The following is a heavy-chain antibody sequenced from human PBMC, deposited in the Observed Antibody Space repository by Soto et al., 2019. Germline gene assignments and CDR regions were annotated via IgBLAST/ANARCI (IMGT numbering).Heavy chain of an antibody. D-gene: IGHD3-16*01. V-gene: IGHV4-30-4*01. J-gene: IGHJ4*02. CDR3: AREGGESSDGLYYFDS. CDR2: IYYSGNT. Sequence: SEILSLTCTVSGGSTSSDNYWSWIRQPPGKGLEWIGHIYYSGNTDYNPSLKSRLAISIDTSKNQFSLKLSSVTAADTAVYFCAREGGESSDGLYYFDSWGQGSLVTVSS. CDR1: GGSTSSDNY.